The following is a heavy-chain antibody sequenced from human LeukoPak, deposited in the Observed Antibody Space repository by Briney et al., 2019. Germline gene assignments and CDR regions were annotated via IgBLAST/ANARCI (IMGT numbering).Heavy chain of an antibody. CDR1: GYSISSNYY. D-gene: IGHD6-25*01. Sequence: SETLSLTCAVSGYSISSNYYWGWIRQPPGKGLEWIGVIYHRGNTDYNPSLQSRVTISIDTSKNEFSLKVNSVTAADTAVYYCARRTAAGREDYWAQGTLVTVSS. CDR2: IYHRGNT. V-gene: IGHV4-38-2*01. CDR3: ARRTAAGREDY. J-gene: IGHJ4*02.